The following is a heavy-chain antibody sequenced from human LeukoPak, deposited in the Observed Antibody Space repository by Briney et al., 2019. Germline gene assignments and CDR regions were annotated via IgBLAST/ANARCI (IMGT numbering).Heavy chain of an antibody. V-gene: IGHV1-18*01. Sequence: ASVKVSCKASGYTFTSYGISWVRQAPGQGLEWMGWISAYNGNTNYAQKLQGRVTMTTDTSTSTAYMELRSLRSDDTAVYYCARERELLWLGELNDYWGQGTLVTVSS. CDR1: GYTFTSYG. D-gene: IGHD3-10*01. CDR2: ISAYNGNT. CDR3: ARERELLWLGELNDY. J-gene: IGHJ4*02.